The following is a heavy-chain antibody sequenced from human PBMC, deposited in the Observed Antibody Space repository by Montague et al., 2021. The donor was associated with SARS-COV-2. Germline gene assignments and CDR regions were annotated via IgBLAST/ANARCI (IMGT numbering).Heavy chain of an antibody. D-gene: IGHD2-2*01. V-gene: IGHV4-39*01. CDR1: GGSISSSTYY. Sequence: SETLSLTCTVSGGSISSSTYYWAWIRQPPGKGLEWIGSIYYRGSTYYNPSLKSRVFISVDTSKKQLSLTLTSVTAADTAVYYCARIVSLVVPGDIPQMYYYGLDVWGQGTTVIVSS. CDR2: IYYRGST. CDR3: ARIVSLVVPGDIPQMYYYGLDV. J-gene: IGHJ6*02.